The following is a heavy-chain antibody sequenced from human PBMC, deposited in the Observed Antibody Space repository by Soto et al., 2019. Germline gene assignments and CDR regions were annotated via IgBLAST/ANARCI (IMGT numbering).Heavy chain of an antibody. V-gene: IGHV3-9*01. CDR2: ITWNSGSI. J-gene: IGHJ4*02. D-gene: IGHD1-1*01. CDR1: GFTFDDYA. CDR3: TKQRDTTFFTPGFDS. Sequence: EVQLVESGGGLVQPGRSLRLSCAASGFTFDDYAMHWVRQAPGKGLEWVSGITWNSGSIGYAGSVKGRFTISRDNAKNSLYLRMNFLRVGDTALYYCTKQRDTTFFTPGFDSWGQGTLVTVSS.